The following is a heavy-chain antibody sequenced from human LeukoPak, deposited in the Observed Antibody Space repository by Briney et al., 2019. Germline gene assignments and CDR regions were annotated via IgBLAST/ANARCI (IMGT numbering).Heavy chain of an antibody. CDR1: GFTFETFG. D-gene: IGHD6-13*01. Sequence: PGGSLRLSCAASGFTFETFGMHWVRQAPGKGLEWVTFIRYNGNDNYNADSVKGRFTISRDNSKNTLYLQMNSLRAEATAVYYCVGGWGYRRWVDYWGQGTLVTVSS. V-gene: IGHV3-30*02. J-gene: IGHJ4*02. CDR2: IRYNGNDN. CDR3: VGGWGYRRWVDY.